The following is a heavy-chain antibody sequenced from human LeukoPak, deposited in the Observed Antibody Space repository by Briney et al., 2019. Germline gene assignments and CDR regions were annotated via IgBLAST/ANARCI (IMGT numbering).Heavy chain of an antibody. J-gene: IGHJ6*03. Sequence: PGGSLRLSCAASGFTFSSYSMSWVRQAPGKGLEWVSYISSSGSTIYYADSVKGRFTISRDNSKNTLYLQMNSLRAEDTAVYYCAGGGVNTMVRGVIRYYYMDVWGKGTTVTISS. CDR3: AGGGVNTMVRGVIRYYYMDV. CDR2: ISSSGSTI. CDR1: GFTFSSYS. D-gene: IGHD3-10*01. V-gene: IGHV3-48*01.